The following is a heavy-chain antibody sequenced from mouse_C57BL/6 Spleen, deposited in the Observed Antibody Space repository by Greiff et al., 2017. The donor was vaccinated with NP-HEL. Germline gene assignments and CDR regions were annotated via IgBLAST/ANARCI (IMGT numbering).Heavy chain of an antibody. CDR1: GYTFTDYY. D-gene: IGHD1-1*01. J-gene: IGHJ2*01. V-gene: IGHV1-19*01. CDR2: INPYNGGT. Sequence: EVKLVESGPVLVKPGASVKMSCKASGYTFTDYYMNWVKQSHGKSLEWIGVINPYNGGTSYNQKFKGKATLTVDKSSSTAYMELNSLTSEDSAVYYCASFITTVVATNYWGQGTTLTVSS. CDR3: ASFITTVVATNY.